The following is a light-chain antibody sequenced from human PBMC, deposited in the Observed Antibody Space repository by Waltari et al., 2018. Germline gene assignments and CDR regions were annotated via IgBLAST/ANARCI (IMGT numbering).Light chain of an antibody. CDR3: VVYMGRGMRV. CDR1: SGSVSTTYY. V-gene: IGLV8-61*01. Sequence: QTVVTQEPSFSVSPGGTVTLTCGLRSGSVSTTYYPSWYQQTPVQASRTLIYNTNTRSSGVPDRFSGSILGNKAALTSTGAQADDECDYYCVVYMGRGMRVFGGGTKLTVL. CDR2: NTN. J-gene: IGLJ3*02.